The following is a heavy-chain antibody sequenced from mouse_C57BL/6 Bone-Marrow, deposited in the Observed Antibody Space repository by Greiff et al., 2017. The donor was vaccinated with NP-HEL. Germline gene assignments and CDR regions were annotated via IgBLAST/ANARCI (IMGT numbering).Heavy chain of an antibody. J-gene: IGHJ1*03. Sequence: VQRVESGPELARPWASVKISCQAFYTFSRRVHFAIRDTNYWMQWVKQRPGQGLEWIGAIYPGNGDTSYNQKFKGKATLTADKSSSTAYMQLSSLTSEDSAVYYCALYGYDDLWYFDVWGTGTTVTVSS. CDR2: GQGLEWIG. CDR3: SEDSAVYYCALYGYDDLWYFDV. V-gene: IGHV1-87*01. D-gene: IGHD2-2*01. CDR1: YTFSRRVH.